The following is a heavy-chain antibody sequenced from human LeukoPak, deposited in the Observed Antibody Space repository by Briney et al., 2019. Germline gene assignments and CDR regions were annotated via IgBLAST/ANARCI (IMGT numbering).Heavy chain of an antibody. J-gene: IGHJ5*02. CDR2: INPNSGGT. CDR3: ARGPIATEGPRRPNYFDP. D-gene: IGHD4/OR15-4a*01. V-gene: IGHV1-2*04. CDR1: GYTFTGYY. Sequence: ASVKVSCKASGYTFTGYYMHWVRQAPGQGLEWMGWINPNSGGTNYAQKFQGWVTMTRDTSISTAYMELSRLRSDDTAVYYCARGPIATEGPRRPNYFDPWGQGTLVTVSS.